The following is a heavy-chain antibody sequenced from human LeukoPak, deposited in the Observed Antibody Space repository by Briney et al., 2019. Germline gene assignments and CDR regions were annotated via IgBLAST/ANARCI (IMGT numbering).Heavy chain of an antibody. J-gene: IGHJ4*02. V-gene: IGHV3-64D*06. CDR3: VRGTGY. CDR2: ISSNGDNT. Sequence: GGSLRLSCSVSGFTFSTYVMHWVRQAPGRGVEYVSAISSNGDNTYYADSVKGRFTISRDNYKNTLYLQMSSLRADDTAVYYCVRGTGYWGQGTLVTVSS. CDR1: GFTFSTYV.